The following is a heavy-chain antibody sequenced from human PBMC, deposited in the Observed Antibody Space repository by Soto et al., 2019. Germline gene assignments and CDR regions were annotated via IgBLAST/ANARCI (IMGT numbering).Heavy chain of an antibody. CDR1: GGSFSGYY. V-gene: IGHV4-34*01. Sequence: SETLSLTCAVYGGSFSGYYWSWIRQPPGKGLEWIGEINHSGSTNYNPSLKSRVTISVDTSKNQFSLKLSSVTAADTAVYYCARRTIFGVVIILSHYYGMDVWGQGTTVTVSS. CDR3: ARRTIFGVVIILSHYYGMDV. J-gene: IGHJ6*02. CDR2: INHSGST. D-gene: IGHD3-3*01.